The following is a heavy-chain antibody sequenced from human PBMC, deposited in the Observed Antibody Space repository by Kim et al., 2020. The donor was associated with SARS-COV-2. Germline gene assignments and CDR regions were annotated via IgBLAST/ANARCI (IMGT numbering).Heavy chain of an antibody. CDR3: ARDLSSTQEYYYYGMDV. Sequence: ASVKVSCKASGYTFTSYYMHWVRQAPGQGLEWMGIINPSGGSTSYAQKFQGRVTMTRDTSTSTVYMELSSLRSEDTAVYYCARDLSSTQEYYYYGMDVWGQGTTVTVSS. D-gene: IGHD6-13*01. CDR1: GYTFTSYY. V-gene: IGHV1-46*01. CDR2: INPSGGST. J-gene: IGHJ6*02.